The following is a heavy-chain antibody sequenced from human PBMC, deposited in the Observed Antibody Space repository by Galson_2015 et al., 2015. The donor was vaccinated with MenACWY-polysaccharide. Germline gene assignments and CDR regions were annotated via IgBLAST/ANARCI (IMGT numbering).Heavy chain of an antibody. V-gene: IGHV1-3*01. D-gene: IGHD3-22*01. CDR2: INAGNGNT. J-gene: IGHJ4*02. Sequence: SVKVSCKASGYTFTSYAMHWVRQARGQRLEWMGWINAGNGNTKYSQKFQGRVTITRDTSASTAYMELSSLRSEDTAVYYCARLEKYYYDSSGCDYWGQGTLVTVSS. CDR3: ARLEKYYYDSSGCDY. CDR1: GYTFTSYA.